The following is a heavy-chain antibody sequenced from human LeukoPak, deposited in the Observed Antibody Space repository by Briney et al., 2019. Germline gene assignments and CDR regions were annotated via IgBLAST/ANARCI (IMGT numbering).Heavy chain of an antibody. D-gene: IGHD6-13*01. CDR2: INPNSGGT. Sequence: ASVKVSCKASGYTFTGYYMHWVRQAPGQGLEWMGWINPNSGGTNYAQKFQGRVTMTRDTSISTAYMELSRLRSDETAVYYCANLGQGSSSYLKAFDIWGQGTMVTVSS. CDR1: GYTFTGYY. V-gene: IGHV1-2*02. J-gene: IGHJ3*02. CDR3: ANLGQGSSSYLKAFDI.